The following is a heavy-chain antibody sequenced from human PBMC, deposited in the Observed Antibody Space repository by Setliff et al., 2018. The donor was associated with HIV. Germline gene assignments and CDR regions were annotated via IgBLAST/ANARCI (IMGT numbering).Heavy chain of an antibody. CDR3: ARSPSYSSSFSYYYYSMDV. CDR1: GGSISSYY. J-gene: IGHJ6*02. CDR2: IFTSGST. Sequence: ASETLSLTCTVSGGSISSYYWSWIRQPPGKGLGWIGYIFTSGSTNYNPSLNSRVTISVDTSKNQFSLKVNSVTAADTAVYYCARSPSYSSSFSYYYYSMDVWGQGTTVTVSS. D-gene: IGHD6-6*01. V-gene: IGHV4-4*09.